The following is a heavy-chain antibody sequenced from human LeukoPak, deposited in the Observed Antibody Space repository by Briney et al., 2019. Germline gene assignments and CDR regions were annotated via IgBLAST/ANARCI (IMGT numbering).Heavy chain of an antibody. Sequence: SVKVSCKASGYTFSSYGISWVRQAPGQGLEWMGWISAYNGDTHYAQNFQGRVTMTTDTSKSTAYMELRSLRSDDTAMYYCARRGGKNYGDYLLYYYYMDVWGKGTTVTVSS. D-gene: IGHD4-17*01. CDR2: ISAYNGDT. V-gene: IGHV1-18*01. CDR1: GYTFSSYG. J-gene: IGHJ6*03. CDR3: ARRGGKNYGDYLLYYYYMDV.